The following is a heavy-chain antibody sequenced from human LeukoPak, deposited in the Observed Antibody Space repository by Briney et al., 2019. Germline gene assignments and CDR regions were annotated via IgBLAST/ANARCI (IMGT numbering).Heavy chain of an antibody. V-gene: IGHV4-59*01. CDR3: ARVPKVQWELRYFDY. D-gene: IGHD1-26*01. J-gene: IGHJ4*02. CDR2: IYYSGST. CDR1: GGSISSYY. Sequence: PSETLSLTCTVSGGSISSYYWSWIRQPPGKGLEWIGYIYYSGSTNYNPSLKSRVTTSVDTSKNQFSLKLSSVTAADTAVYYCARVPKVQWELRYFDYWGQGTLVTVSS.